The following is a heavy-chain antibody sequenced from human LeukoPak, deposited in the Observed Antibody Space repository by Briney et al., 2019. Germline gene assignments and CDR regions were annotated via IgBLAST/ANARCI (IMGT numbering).Heavy chain of an antibody. CDR2: IYYSGST. CDR1: GGSISSSSYY. J-gene: IGHJ3*02. V-gene: IGHV4-39*01. Sequence: PSETLSLTCTVSGGSISSSSYYWGWIRQPPGKGLEWIGSIYYSGSTYHNPSLKSRVTISVDTSKNQFSLKLSSVTAADTAVYYCARRLRFLEWFDAFDIWGQGTMVTVSS. CDR3: ARRLRFLEWFDAFDI. D-gene: IGHD3-3*01.